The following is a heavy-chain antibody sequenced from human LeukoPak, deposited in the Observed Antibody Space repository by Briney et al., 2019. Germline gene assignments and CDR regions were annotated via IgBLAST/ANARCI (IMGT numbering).Heavy chain of an antibody. Sequence: SSETLSLTCTVSGGSISSGDYYWSWIRQPPGKGLEWIGYIYYSGSTYYNPSLKSQVTISVDTSKNQFSLKLSSVTAADTAVYYCASQRLHYYYMDVWGKGTTVTVSS. CDR3: ASQRLHYYYMDV. CDR2: IYYSGST. V-gene: IGHV4-30-4*08. D-gene: IGHD6-25*01. J-gene: IGHJ6*03. CDR1: GGSISSGDYY.